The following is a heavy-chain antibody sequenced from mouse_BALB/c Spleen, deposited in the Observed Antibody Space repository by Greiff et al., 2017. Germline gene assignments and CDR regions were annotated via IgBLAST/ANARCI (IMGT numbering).Heavy chain of an antibody. CDR1: GYTFTSYY. V-gene: IGHV1S81*02. CDR3: TRSRANWDWCAY. J-gene: IGHJ3*01. CDR2: INPSNGGT. D-gene: IGHD4-1*01. Sequence: QVQLQQPGAELVKPGASVKLSCKASGYTFTSYYMYWVKQRPGQGLEWIGGINPSNGGTNFNEKFKSKATLTVDKSSSTAYMQLSSLTSEDSAVYYCTRSRANWDWCAYWGQGTLVTVSA.